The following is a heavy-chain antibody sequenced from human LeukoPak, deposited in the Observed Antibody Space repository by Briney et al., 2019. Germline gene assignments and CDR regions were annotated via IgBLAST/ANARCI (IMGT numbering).Heavy chain of an antibody. CDR3: AKSWSYYDSSGYDTPGDY. Sequence: GGSLRLSCAASGFTFSSYGMHWVRQAPGKGLEWVAVISYDGSNKYYADSVKGRFTISRDNSKNTLYLQMNSLRAEDTAVYYCAKSWSYYDSSGYDTPGDYWGQGTLVTVCS. CDR1: GFTFSSYG. V-gene: IGHV3-30*18. J-gene: IGHJ4*02. CDR2: ISYDGSNK. D-gene: IGHD3-22*01.